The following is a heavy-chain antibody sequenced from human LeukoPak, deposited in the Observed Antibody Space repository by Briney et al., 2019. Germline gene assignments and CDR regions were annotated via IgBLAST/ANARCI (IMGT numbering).Heavy chain of an antibody. Sequence: GESLKISCKGSGYSFTSYWIGWVRQMPGKGLEWMGIIYPGDSDTRYSPSFQGQVTISADKSISTAYLQWSGLKASDTAMYYCARRLGYDILTGYSPFDYWGQGTLVTVSS. D-gene: IGHD3-9*01. V-gene: IGHV5-51*01. CDR2: IYPGDSDT. CDR1: GYSFTSYW. CDR3: ARRLGYDILTGYSPFDY. J-gene: IGHJ4*02.